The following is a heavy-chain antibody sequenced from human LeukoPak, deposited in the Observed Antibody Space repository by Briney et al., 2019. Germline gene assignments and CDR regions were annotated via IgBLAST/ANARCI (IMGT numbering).Heavy chain of an antibody. Sequence: GGSLRLSCAGSGFTFSSYIMKWVRQAPGKGLEWVAFMSSSGSYIYYADSVKGRFTISRDNAKNSLYLQMNSLRAEDTAVYYCARGAQFCSSASCYIDYWGQGTLVTVSS. V-gene: IGHV3-21*01. D-gene: IGHD2-2*02. CDR3: ARGAQFCSSASCYIDY. CDR1: GFTFSSYI. CDR2: MSSSGSYI. J-gene: IGHJ4*02.